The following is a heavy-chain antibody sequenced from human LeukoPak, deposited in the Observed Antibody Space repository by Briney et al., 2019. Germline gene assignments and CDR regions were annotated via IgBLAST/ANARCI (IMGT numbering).Heavy chain of an antibody. Sequence: GGSLRLSCSASGFTFSRYAMHWVRQAPGKGLEYVSAISNNGGSTYYADSVKGRFTISRDNSKNTLYLQMNSLRAEDTAVYYCAKDQVLWFGELCYWGQGTLVTVSS. CDR3: AKDQVLWFGELCY. CDR1: GFTFSRYA. J-gene: IGHJ4*02. V-gene: IGHV3-64*04. CDR2: ISNNGGST. D-gene: IGHD3-10*01.